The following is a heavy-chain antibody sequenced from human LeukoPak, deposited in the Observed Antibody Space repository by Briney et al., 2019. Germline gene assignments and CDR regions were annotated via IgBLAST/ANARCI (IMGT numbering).Heavy chain of an antibody. CDR1: GFSFSSYW. CDR2: INGDGSTS. CDR3: ARASNRNSINFDY. Sequence: GGSLRLSCAASGFSFSSYWMHWVRQAPGKGLVWVSRINGDGSTSNYADSVKGRFTISRDNAKNTLYLQMNSLRAEDTAVYYCARASNRNSINFDYWGQGTLVTVSS. D-gene: IGHD1-1*01. J-gene: IGHJ4*02. V-gene: IGHV3-74*01.